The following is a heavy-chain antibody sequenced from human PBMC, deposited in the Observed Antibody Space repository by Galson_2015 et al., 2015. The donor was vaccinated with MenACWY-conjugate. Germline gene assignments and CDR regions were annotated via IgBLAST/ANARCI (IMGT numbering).Heavy chain of an antibody. J-gene: IGHJ4*02. CDR3: ARHHVNTAMFLDS. CDR1: GYSFTSFW. V-gene: IGHV5-10-1*01. CDR2: INPSDSYA. Sequence: QSGAEVKKPGESLRISCKASGYSFTSFWISWVRKMPGKGLKWMARINPSDSYANYNSSFQGHATIPADKSTATAFLQWSSLKSSDTAVYFCARHHVNTAMFLDSWGQGTLVTVSS. D-gene: IGHD5-18*01.